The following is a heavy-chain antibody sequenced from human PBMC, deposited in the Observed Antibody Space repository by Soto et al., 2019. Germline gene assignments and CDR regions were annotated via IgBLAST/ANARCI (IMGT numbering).Heavy chain of an antibody. CDR1: GFTFSSYA. D-gene: IGHD6-19*01. CDR3: AKGVSSGWYSDDAFDI. CDR2: ISGSGGST. Sequence: PGGSLRLSCAASGFTFSSYAVSWVRHAPGKGLEWVSAISGSGGSTYYADSVKGRFTISRDNSKNTLYLQMNSLRAEDTAVYYCAKGVSSGWYSDDAFDIWGQGTMVTVSS. J-gene: IGHJ3*02. V-gene: IGHV3-23*01.